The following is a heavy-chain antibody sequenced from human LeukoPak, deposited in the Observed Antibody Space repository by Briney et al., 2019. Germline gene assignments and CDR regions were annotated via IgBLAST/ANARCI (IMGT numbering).Heavy chain of an antibody. J-gene: IGHJ1*01. D-gene: IGHD1-26*01. V-gene: IGHV3-23*01. CDR1: GFTFSSYA. CDR3: ANGFSGSYLQEH. Sequence: GGSLRLSCAASGFTFSSYAMSWVRQAPGKGLEWVSAISGSGGSTYYADSVKGRFTISRDNSKNTLYLQMNSLRAEDTAVYYSANGFSGSYLQEHWGQGTLVTVSS. CDR2: ISGSGGST.